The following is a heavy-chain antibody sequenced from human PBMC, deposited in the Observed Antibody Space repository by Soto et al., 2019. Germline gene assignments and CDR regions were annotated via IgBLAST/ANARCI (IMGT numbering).Heavy chain of an antibody. CDR1: GYTLTDLS. D-gene: IGHD4-17*01. J-gene: IGHJ4*02. V-gene: IGHV1-24*01. CDR2: FDPEDGET. CDR3: ATKLRAVTAFDY. Sequence: ASVTVSCQVSGYTLTDLSMHWVRQAPGKGLEWMGGFDPEDGETIYAQKFQGRVTMTEDTSTDTAYMELSSLRSEDTAVYYCATKLRAVTAFDYWGQGTLVTVSS.